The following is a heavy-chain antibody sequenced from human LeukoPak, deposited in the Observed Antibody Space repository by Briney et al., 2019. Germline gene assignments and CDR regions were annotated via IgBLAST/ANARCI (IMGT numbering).Heavy chain of an antibody. CDR1: GGSISSSSYY. Sequence: SETLSLSCTVSGGSISSSSYYWGWIRQPPGKGLEWIGSIYYSGSTYYNPSLKSRVTISVDTSKNQFSLKLSSVTAADTAVYYCARDQISYNYMDVWGKGTTVTVSS. D-gene: IGHD2-2*02. CDR3: ARDQISYNYMDV. V-gene: IGHV4-39*07. CDR2: IYYSGST. J-gene: IGHJ6*03.